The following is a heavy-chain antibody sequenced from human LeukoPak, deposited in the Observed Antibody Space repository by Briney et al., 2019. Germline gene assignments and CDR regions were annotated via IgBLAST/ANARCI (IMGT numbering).Heavy chain of an antibody. D-gene: IGHD3-9*01. Sequence: GGSLRLSCAASGFTFSSYGMHWVRQAPGKGLEWVAVISYDGSNKYYADSVKGRFTISRDNSKNTLYLQMNSLRAEDTAVYYCARRAGYDILTGYFIDYGMDVWGQGTTVTVSS. J-gene: IGHJ6*02. V-gene: IGHV3-30*03. CDR2: ISYDGSNK. CDR1: GFTFSSYG. CDR3: ARRAGYDILTGYFIDYGMDV.